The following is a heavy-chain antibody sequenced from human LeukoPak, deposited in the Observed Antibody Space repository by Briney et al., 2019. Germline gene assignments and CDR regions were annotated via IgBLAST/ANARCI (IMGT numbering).Heavy chain of an antibody. CDR1: GFTFSSYG. V-gene: IGHV3-30*03. J-gene: IGHJ4*02. CDR2: ISYDGSNK. Sequence: PGRSLRLSCAASGFTFSSYGLHWVRQAPGKGLEWVAVISYDGSNKFCADSVKGRFTISRDNSKNTLYLQMNNLRADDTAVYYCARAVTGYYFDYWGQGTLVTVSS. D-gene: IGHD6-19*01. CDR3: ARAVTGYYFDY.